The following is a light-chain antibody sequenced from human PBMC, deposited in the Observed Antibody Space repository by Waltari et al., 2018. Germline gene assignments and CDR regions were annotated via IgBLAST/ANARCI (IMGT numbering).Light chain of an antibody. Sequence: RAGECGSSYLAGFQQKPGRAPRLLICGASNRASGIPGRFSGGGSGTDFTLTISSLEPEDFAVYYCQQRSNWPLTFGGGTKVEIK. V-gene: IGKV3-11*01. CDR1: ECGSSY. CDR2: GAS. J-gene: IGKJ4*01. CDR3: QQRSNWPLT.